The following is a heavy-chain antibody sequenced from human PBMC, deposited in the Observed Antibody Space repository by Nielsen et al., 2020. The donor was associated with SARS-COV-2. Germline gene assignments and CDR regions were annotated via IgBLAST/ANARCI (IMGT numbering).Heavy chain of an antibody. V-gene: IGHV3-30*18. J-gene: IGHJ4*02. D-gene: IGHD3-22*01. CDR3: AKVGGTMTPDY. Sequence: GGSLRLSCAASGFTFSSYGMHWVRQAPGEGLEWVAVISYDGSNKYYADSVKGRFTISRDNSKNTLYLQMNSLRAEDTAVYYCAKVGGTMTPDYWGQGTLVTVSS. CDR2: ISYDGSNK. CDR1: GFTFSSYG.